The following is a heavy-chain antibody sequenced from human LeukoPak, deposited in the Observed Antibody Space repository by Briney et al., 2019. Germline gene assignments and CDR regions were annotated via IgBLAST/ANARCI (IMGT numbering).Heavy chain of an antibody. CDR1: GFTFSSYA. D-gene: IGHD7-27*01. J-gene: IGHJ4*02. V-gene: IGHV3-23*01. CDR3: ARDLAWGAFDY. Sequence: GGSLRLSCAASGFTFSSYAMNWVRQAPGKGLEWVSAISGSGSTTYYADSVKGRFTISRDDSKNTLSLQMNSLTVEDTAVYYCARDLAWGAFDYWGQGTLVTVSS. CDR2: ISGSGSTT.